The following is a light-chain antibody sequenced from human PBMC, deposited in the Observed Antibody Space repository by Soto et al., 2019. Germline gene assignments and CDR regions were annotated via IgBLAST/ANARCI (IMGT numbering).Light chain of an antibody. V-gene: IGKV1-5*01. Sequence: DMQLTQSPSSLSASVGDRVTITCRASQSINTWLAWYQQKPGKAPNLLIYEASSLESGVPSRFRGSGSGTEFTLTISSLQPGDFATYYCQQYNTYSRTFGQGTKVDIK. J-gene: IGKJ1*01. CDR1: QSINTW. CDR3: QQYNTYSRT. CDR2: EAS.